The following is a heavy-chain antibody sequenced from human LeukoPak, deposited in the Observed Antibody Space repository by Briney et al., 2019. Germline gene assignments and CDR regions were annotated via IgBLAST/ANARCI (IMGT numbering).Heavy chain of an antibody. J-gene: IGHJ3*02. Sequence: GGSLRLSCAASGFTVSSNYMSWVRQAPGKGLEWVSAISGSGGSTYYADSVKGRFTISRDNSKNTLYLQMNSLRAEDTAVYYCAKGHQKNAFDIWGQGTMVTVSS. CDR2: ISGSGGST. CDR3: AKGHQKNAFDI. V-gene: IGHV3-23*01. CDR1: GFTVSSNY.